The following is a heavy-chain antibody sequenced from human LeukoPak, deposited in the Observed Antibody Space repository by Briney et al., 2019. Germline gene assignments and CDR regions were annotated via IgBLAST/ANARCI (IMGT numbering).Heavy chain of an antibody. CDR2: ISYDGSNK. Sequence: GRSLRLSCAVSGFTFSSYAVHWVRQAPGKGLEWVAVISYDGSNKYYADSVKGRFTISRDNSKNTLHLQMNSLRAEDTAVYYCARVDTAMEIYYYYGMDVWGQGTTVTVSS. D-gene: IGHD5-18*01. V-gene: IGHV3-30-3*01. CDR3: ARVDTAMEIYYYYGMDV. J-gene: IGHJ6*02. CDR1: GFTFSSYA.